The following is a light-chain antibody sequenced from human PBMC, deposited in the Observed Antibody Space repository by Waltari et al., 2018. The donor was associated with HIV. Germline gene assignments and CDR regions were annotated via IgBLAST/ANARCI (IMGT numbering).Light chain of an antibody. CDR1: SSNFGSGF. CDR3: GTWDSSVGAAV. J-gene: IGLJ3*02. V-gene: IGLV1-51*01. Sequence: QSVLTQPPSVSAAPGQKVTISCSGSSSNFGSGFVFWYQHLPGAAPSLLNYANTKRPSWISDRFSGTKSGTAATLGITGLQTGDEADYYCGTWDSSVGAAVFGGGTRLTVL. CDR2: ANT.